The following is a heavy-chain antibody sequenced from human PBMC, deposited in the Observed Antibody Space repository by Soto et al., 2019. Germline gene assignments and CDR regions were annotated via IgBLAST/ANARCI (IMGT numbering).Heavy chain of an antibody. CDR1: GYNVTKYW. CDR2: IYPGDSDT. Sequence: GEALKISRKGSGYNVTKYWYGRVRQIPGKGLELLGIIYPGDSDTRYSPSFQGQVTISADKSISTAYLQWSSLKASDTAMYYCARLPSAPPADLYGMDVWGQGTTVTVSS. CDR3: ARLPSAPPADLYGMDV. V-gene: IGHV5-51*01. D-gene: IGHD2-2*01. J-gene: IGHJ6*02.